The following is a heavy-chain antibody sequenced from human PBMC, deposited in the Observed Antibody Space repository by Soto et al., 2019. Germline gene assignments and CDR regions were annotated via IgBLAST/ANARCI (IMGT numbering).Heavy chain of an antibody. D-gene: IGHD3-3*01. CDR1: GFTFSSYA. CDR3: AKTNVPDYDFWRGYMDV. CDR2: ISGSGGST. Sequence: EVQLSESGGGLVQPGGSLRLSCAASGFTFSSYAMSWVRQAPGKGLEWVSAISGSGGSTYYADSVKGRFTISRDNSKNTLYLQMNSLRAEDTAVYYCAKTNVPDYDFWRGYMDVWGKGTTVTVSS. J-gene: IGHJ6*03. V-gene: IGHV3-23*01.